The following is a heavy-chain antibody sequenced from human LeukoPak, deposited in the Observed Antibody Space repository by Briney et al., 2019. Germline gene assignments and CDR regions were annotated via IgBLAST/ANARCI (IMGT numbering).Heavy chain of an antibody. CDR1: VFTFSSFG. Sequence: PGGSLRLSCAASVFTFSSFGMHWVRQAPGKGLEWVSFINYNGRDKYYADSVKGRFTISRDSSKNTLSLQMNSLRAEDTAVYFCAKDSPTYYADSWGQGTLVTVSS. J-gene: IGHJ4*02. CDR3: AKDSPTYYADS. CDR2: INYNGRDK. V-gene: IGHV3-30*02. D-gene: IGHD2/OR15-2a*01.